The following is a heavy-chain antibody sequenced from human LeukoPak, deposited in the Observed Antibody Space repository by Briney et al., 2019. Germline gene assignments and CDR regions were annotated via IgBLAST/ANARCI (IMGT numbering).Heavy chain of an antibody. CDR1: GFTFSSYW. Sequence: GSLRLSCAASGFTFSSYWMSWVRQPPGKGLEWIGEVNLHGDTNYNPSLKSRVDISVDKSENHISLQLTAVTAADTAVYYCAREGGPYRPLDYSGQGILVTVSS. J-gene: IGHJ4*02. V-gene: IGHV4-4*02. CDR3: AREGGPYRPLDY. CDR2: VNLHGDT. D-gene: IGHD3-16*02.